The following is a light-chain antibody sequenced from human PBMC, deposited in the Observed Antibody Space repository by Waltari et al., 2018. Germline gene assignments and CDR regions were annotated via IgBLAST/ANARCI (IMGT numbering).Light chain of an antibody. CDR3: AAWDDSLRAVV. CDR2: RNN. J-gene: IGLJ2*01. Sequence: QSVLTQPPSASGTPGQRVIISCSGSNSNIGTHYLYWYQQLPGTAPKVLIYRNNQRPSRVPDRFSGSKSGTSTSLAISGLRSEDEADYYCAAWDDSLRAVVFGGGTKLCVL. CDR1: NSNIGTHY. V-gene: IGLV1-47*01.